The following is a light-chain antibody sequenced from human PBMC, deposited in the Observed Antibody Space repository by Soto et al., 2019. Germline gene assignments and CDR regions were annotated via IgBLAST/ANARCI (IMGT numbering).Light chain of an antibody. CDR1: LSVSVY. J-gene: IGKJ1*01. CDR2: DAS. CDR3: QQTYSSPQWT. Sequence: VVLTQSPATLSLSPWERAKFSCRTSLSVSVYLDWYQQKPGQAHRLIISDASNRATGIPDRFSGSGSGTDFTLTISSLQPQDFAAYYCQQTYSSPQWTFGQGTKVDI. V-gene: IGKV3-11*01.